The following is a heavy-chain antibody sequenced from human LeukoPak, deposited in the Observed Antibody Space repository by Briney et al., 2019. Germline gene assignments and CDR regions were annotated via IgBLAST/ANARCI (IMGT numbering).Heavy chain of an antibody. J-gene: IGHJ4*02. CDR2: IIPIFGTA. Sequence: SVKVSCKASGYTFTGYYMHWVRQAPGQGLEWMGGIIPIFGTANYAQKFQGRVTITADKSTSTAYMELSSLRSEDTAVYYCARGPRDGYSYGFSHHSLDYWGQGTLVTVSS. D-gene: IGHD5-18*01. V-gene: IGHV1-69*06. CDR1: GYTFTGYY. CDR3: ARGPRDGYSYGFSHHSLDY.